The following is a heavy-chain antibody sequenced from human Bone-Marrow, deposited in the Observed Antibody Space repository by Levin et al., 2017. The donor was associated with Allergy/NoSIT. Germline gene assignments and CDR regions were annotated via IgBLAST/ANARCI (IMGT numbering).Heavy chain of an antibody. Sequence: SQTLSLTCPVSGGSLRGYYWSWVRQPPGKGLEWIGHIYDNGNSNYSPSLESRVTLSVDTSNNQFSLKLNSVTAADTAVYYCARLLSSMYETIDFWGQGTLVTVSS. J-gene: IGHJ4*02. CDR3: ARLLSSMYETIDF. CDR1: GGSLRGYY. V-gene: IGHV4-59*08. CDR2: IYDNGNS. D-gene: IGHD6-13*01.